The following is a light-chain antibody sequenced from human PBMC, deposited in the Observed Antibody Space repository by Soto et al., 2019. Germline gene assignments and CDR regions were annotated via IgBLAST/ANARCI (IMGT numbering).Light chain of an antibody. CDR1: SSDVGAYNY. V-gene: IGLV2-14*03. J-gene: IGLJ3*02. CDR3: TSYTTSGTRV. Sequence: QSVLTQPASVSGSPGQSITISCTGSSSDVGAYNYVSWYQHHPGKAPKLMIYDVSSRPSGVSNRFSGSKSGNTASLAISGLQAEDEADYYCTSYTTSGTRVFGGGTKVTVL. CDR2: DVS.